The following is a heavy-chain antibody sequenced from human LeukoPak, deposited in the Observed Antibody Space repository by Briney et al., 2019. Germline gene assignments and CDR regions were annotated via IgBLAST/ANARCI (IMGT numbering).Heavy chain of an antibody. D-gene: IGHD3-9*01. CDR3: ARDNQLEVRYFDWGYYYYYGMDV. CDR2: ISAYNGNT. J-gene: IGHJ6*02. V-gene: IGHV1-18*01. CDR1: GCTFTSYG. Sequence: ASVKVSCKASGCTFTSYGISWVRQAPGQGLEWMGWISAYNGNTNYAQKLQGRVTMTTDTSTSTAYMELRSLRSDDTAVYYCARDNQLEVRYFDWGYYYYYGMDVWGQGTTVTVSS.